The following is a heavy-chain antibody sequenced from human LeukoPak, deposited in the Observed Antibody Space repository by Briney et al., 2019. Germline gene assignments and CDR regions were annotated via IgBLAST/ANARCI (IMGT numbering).Heavy chain of an antibody. D-gene: IGHD6-13*01. Sequence: VASVKVSCKASGYTFTSYYMHWVRQAPGQGLEWMGIINPSGGSTSYAQKFQGRVTMTRDTSTSTVYMELSSLRSEDTAVDYCARVRTIAGPLGYWGQGTLVTVSS. V-gene: IGHV1-46*01. CDR1: GYTFTSYY. CDR2: INPSGGST. CDR3: ARVRTIAGPLGY. J-gene: IGHJ4*02.